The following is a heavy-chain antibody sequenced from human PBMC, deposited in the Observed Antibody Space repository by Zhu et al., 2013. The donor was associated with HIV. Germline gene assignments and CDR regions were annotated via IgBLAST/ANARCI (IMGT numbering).Heavy chain of an antibody. D-gene: IGHD1-7*01. V-gene: IGHV1-2*02. CDR2: INPNSGGT. J-gene: IGHJ2*01. Sequence: QVQLVQSGAEVKKPGASVKVSCKASGYTFTGYYMHWVRQAPGQGLEWMGWINPNSGGTNYAQKFQGRVTMTTDTSTSTAYMELSRLRSDDTAVYFCARDAGITGTWGYFDLWGRGTLVTVSS. CDR3: ARDAGITGTWGYFDL. CDR1: GYTFTGYY.